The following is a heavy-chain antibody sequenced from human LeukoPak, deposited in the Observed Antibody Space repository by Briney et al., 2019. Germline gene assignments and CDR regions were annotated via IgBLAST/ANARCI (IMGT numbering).Heavy chain of an antibody. V-gene: IGHV1-69*05. J-gene: IGHJ6*03. CDR1: GGSFDNYG. CDR2: IIPFFDTA. Sequence: GASVKVSCKASGGSFDNYGVTWVRQAPGQGLEWMGGIIPFFDTANYAQKFQGRVTITTDESTSTAYMELSSLRSEDTAVYYCARAVVRGVNPDYYYKDVWGKGTTVTVSS. CDR3: ARAVVRGVNPDYYYKDV. D-gene: IGHD3-10*01.